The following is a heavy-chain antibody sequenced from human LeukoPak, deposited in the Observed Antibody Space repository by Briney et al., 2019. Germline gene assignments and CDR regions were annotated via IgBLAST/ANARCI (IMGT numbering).Heavy chain of an antibody. Sequence: GGSLRLSCAASGFTFSSYATHWVRQAPGKGLEWVAVMSYDGSKKYFSDSVKGRFTISRDNSKNTLYLQMNSLRAEDTAVYYCARDAWQLVFLFDYWGQGTLVTVSS. V-gene: IGHV3-30*01. J-gene: IGHJ4*02. CDR3: ARDAWQLVFLFDY. CDR2: MSYDGSKK. D-gene: IGHD6-13*01. CDR1: GFTFSSYA.